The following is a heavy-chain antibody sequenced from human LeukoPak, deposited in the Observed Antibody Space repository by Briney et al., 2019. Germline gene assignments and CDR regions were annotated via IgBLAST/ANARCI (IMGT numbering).Heavy chain of an antibody. Sequence: SETLSLTCTVSGGSISSYYWSWIRQPPGKGLEWIGYIYYSGSTNYNPSLKSRVTISVDTSKNQFSLKLSSATAADTAVYYCARGLGGYCSSTSCYELDYWGQGTLVTVSS. CDR1: GGSISSYY. J-gene: IGHJ4*02. D-gene: IGHD2-2*03. V-gene: IGHV4-59*01. CDR3: ARGLGGYCSSTSCYELDY. CDR2: IYYSGST.